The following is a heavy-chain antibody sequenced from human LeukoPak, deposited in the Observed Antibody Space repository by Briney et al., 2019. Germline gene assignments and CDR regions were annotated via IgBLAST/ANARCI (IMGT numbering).Heavy chain of an antibody. CDR1: GFTFSSYA. Sequence: GGSLRLSCAASGFTFSSYAMHWVRQAPGKGLEWVAVISYDGSNKYYADSVKGRFTISRDNSKNTLYLQMNSLRAEDTAVYYCARGCCSGGSQAKNHDYWGQGTLVTVSS. CDR3: ARGCCSGGSQAKNHDY. V-gene: IGHV3-30-3*01. CDR2: ISYDGSNK. D-gene: IGHD2-15*01. J-gene: IGHJ4*02.